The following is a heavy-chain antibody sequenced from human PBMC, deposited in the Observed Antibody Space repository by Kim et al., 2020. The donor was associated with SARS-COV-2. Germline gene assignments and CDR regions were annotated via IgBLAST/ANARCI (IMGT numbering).Heavy chain of an antibody. CDR3: ARDMWFGSAGPHRSFDY. V-gene: IGHV3-21*01. CDR2: ISTSSRYI. J-gene: IGHJ4*02. CDR1: GFTFSSYS. D-gene: IGHD3-10*01. Sequence: GGSLRLSCAASGFTFSSYSMNWVRQAPGKGLEWVSSISTSSRYIYYADSLKGRFTISRDNAKNSLYLQMNSLRAEDTAVYYCARDMWFGSAGPHRSFDYWGQGTLVIVSS.